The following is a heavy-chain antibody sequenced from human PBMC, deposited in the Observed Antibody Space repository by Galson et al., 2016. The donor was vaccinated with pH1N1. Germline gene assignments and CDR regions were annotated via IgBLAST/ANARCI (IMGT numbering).Heavy chain of an antibody. CDR2: ITPVLRTA. D-gene: IGHD2-15*01. J-gene: IGHJ3*01. CDR3: ARDGRVTVVVTDDALDV. V-gene: IGHV1-69*08. Sequence: SVKVSCKASGYTFTGYYMHWVRQAPGQGLEWVGRITPVLRTATYAQKFQGRITITADKSTNTVYMQLSSLRSDDTAVYYCARDGRVTVVVTDDALDVWGQGTVLTVSS. CDR1: GYTFTGYY.